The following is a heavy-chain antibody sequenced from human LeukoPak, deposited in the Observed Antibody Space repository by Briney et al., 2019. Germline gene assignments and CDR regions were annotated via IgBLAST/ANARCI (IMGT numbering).Heavy chain of an antibody. Sequence: GESLKISCKGSGYSFTSYWIGWVRQMPGKGLEWMGIIYPGDSDTRYSPSFQGQVTISADKSISTAYLQWSSLKASDTAMYYCARLPYYYDSSGYSYYYYMDVWGKGTTATVSS. D-gene: IGHD3-22*01. CDR2: IYPGDSDT. J-gene: IGHJ6*03. CDR1: GYSFTSYW. V-gene: IGHV5-51*01. CDR3: ARLPYYYDSSGYSYYYYMDV.